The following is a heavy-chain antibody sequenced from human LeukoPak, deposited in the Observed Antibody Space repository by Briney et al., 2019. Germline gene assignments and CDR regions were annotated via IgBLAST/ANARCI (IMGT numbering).Heavy chain of an antibody. Sequence: SETLSLTCTVSGGSISSYYWSWIRQPPGKGLEWIGGIYYSGSANYNPSLKSRVTMAGDTSKNQFSLKLGSVTAADTAVYYCARLGGGDDYVWGSHYYYYGMDVWGQGTTVTVSS. CDR2: IYYSGSA. CDR1: GGSISSYY. J-gene: IGHJ6*02. V-gene: IGHV4-59*08. CDR3: ARLGGGDDYVWGSHYYYYGMDV. D-gene: IGHD3-16*01.